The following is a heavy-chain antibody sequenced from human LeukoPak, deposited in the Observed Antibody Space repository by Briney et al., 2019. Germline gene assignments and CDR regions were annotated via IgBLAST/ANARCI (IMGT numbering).Heavy chain of an antibody. CDR2: ISSSSSYI. J-gene: IGHJ4*02. CDR1: GFTFSSYS. CDR3: ARYGLGQDDY. Sequence: KPGGSLRLSCATSGFTFSSYSMDWVRQAPGKGLEWVSSISSSSSYIYYADSVKGRFTISRDNAKNSLYLQMNSLRAEDTAVYYCARYGLGQDDYWGQGTLVTVSS. D-gene: IGHD3-10*01. V-gene: IGHV3-21*01.